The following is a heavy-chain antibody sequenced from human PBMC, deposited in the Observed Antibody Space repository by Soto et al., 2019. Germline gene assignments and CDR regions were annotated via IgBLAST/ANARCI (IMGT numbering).Heavy chain of an antibody. CDR3: ARGWPSIYYDFWSGYSHAFDI. V-gene: IGHV4-59*02. Sequence: SETLSLTCSVSGGSVSCHYWAWIRQSPGQGLEWLAHMFYSGSGVIKTNPSLKSRVSISVVTSTNHISLRLTSVTAADTAVYYCARGWPSIYYDFWSGYSHAFDIWGQGTMVTVSS. CDR1: GGSVSCHY. CDR2: MFYSGSGVI. J-gene: IGHJ3*02. D-gene: IGHD3-3*01.